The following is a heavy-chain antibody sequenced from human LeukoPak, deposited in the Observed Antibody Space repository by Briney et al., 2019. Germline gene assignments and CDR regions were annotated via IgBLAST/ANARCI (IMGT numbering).Heavy chain of an antibody. CDR1: GGTFSSYA. CDR2: IIPIFGTA. J-gene: IGHJ4*02. Sequence: SVKVSCKASGGTFSSYAISWVRQAPGQGLEWMGRIIPIFGTANCAQKFQGRVAITTDESTSTVYMELSSLRSEDTAVYYCARAGDHGRTLDYWGQGTLVTVSS. D-gene: IGHD4/OR15-4a*01. CDR3: ARAGDHGRTLDY. V-gene: IGHV1-69*05.